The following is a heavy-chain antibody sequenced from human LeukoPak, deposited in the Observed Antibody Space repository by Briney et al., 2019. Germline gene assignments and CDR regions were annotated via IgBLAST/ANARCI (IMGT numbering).Heavy chain of an antibody. J-gene: IGHJ4*02. CDR3: ARGYSSGWYLYYFDY. CDR1: GYSINSGYF. D-gene: IGHD6-19*01. CDR2: IYHSGST. V-gene: IGHV4-38-2*02. Sequence: KPSETLSLTCTVSGYSINSGYFWGWIRQPPGKGLEWFGSIYHSGSTYYNPSLKSRVTISVDTSKNPFSLKLTSVTAADTAVYYCARGYSSGWYLYYFDYWGQGTLVTVSS.